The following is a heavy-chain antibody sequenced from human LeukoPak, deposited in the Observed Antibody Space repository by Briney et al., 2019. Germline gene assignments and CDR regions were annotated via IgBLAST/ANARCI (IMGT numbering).Heavy chain of an antibody. CDR3: ARGTAGHGEY. CDR2: ISSSGSTI. J-gene: IGHJ4*02. D-gene: IGHD1-1*01. CDR1: GFTFSSFE. V-gene: IGHV3-48*03. Sequence: GGSLRLSCAASGFTFSSFEMNWVRQAPGKGLEWVSYISSSGSTIYNADSVKGRITISRDNAKNSLYLQMNSLRAEDTAVYYCARGTAGHGEYWGQGTLVTVSS.